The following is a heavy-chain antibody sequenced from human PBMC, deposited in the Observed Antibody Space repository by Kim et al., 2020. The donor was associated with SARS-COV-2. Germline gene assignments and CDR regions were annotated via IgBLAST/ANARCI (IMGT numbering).Heavy chain of an antibody. CDR3: ARVTYGDYRGSFYY. J-gene: IGHJ4*02. Sequence: ASVKVSCKASGYTFTKYGISWLRQAPGQGPEWMGWISTYNGNTNYAQKLQGRVTMTSDTSTTTAYMELRSLRSDDTAVYYCARVTYGDYRGSFYYLGQGT. CDR2: ISTYNGNT. D-gene: IGHD4-17*01. V-gene: IGHV1-18*01. CDR1: GYTFTKYG.